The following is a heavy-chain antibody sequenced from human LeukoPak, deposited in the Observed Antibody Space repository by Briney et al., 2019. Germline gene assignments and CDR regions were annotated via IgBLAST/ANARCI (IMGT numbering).Heavy chain of an antibody. CDR3: ARDYHGGSSGWYSLGSAFDI. V-gene: IGHV1-69*05. Sequence: ASVKVSCKASGGTFSSYAISWVRQAPGQGLEWMGGIIPIFGTANYAQKFQGRVTITTDESTRTAYMELSSLRSEDTAVYYCARDYHGGSSGWYSLGSAFDIWGQGTMVTVSS. J-gene: IGHJ3*02. CDR2: IIPIFGTA. D-gene: IGHD6-19*01. CDR1: GGTFSSYA.